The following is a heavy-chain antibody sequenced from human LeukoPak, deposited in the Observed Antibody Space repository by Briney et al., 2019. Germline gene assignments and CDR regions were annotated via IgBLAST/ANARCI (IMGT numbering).Heavy chain of an antibody. CDR2: ISSSGSSI. J-gene: IGHJ4*02. CDR1: GFTFSSYS. CDR3: ARRGYYDSSGYDY. D-gene: IGHD3-22*01. V-gene: IGHV3-48*04. Sequence: GGSLRLSCAASGFTFSSYSMNWVRQAPGKGLEWVSYISSSGSSIYYADSVKGRFTISRDNAKNSLYLQMNSLRAEDTAVYYCARRGYYDSSGYDYWGQGTLVTVSS.